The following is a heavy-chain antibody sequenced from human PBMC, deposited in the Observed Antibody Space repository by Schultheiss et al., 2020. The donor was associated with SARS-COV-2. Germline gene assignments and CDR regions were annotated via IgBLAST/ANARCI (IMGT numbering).Heavy chain of an antibody. J-gene: IGHJ4*02. D-gene: IGHD2-2*01. V-gene: IGHV3-74*01. CDR2: INSDGSST. CDR1: GFTFSSYA. CDR3: TRVVPAASAPCFDY. Sequence: GGSLRLSCAASGFTFSSYAMSWVRQAPGKGLEWVSRINSDGSSTSYADSVKGRFTISRDNAKNSLYLQMNSLKTEDTAVYYCTRVVPAASAPCFDYWGQGTLVTVSS.